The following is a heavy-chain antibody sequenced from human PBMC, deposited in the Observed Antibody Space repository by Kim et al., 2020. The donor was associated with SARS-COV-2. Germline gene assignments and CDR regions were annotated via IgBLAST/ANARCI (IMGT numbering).Heavy chain of an antibody. V-gene: IGHV3-15*01. Sequence: TDGGTKDYAEHVKGRLTNSRDDSKNTLYLQMNNLKTEDTGVYYCTTGHGGHWGQGTLVTVSS. CDR2: TDGGTK. J-gene: IGHJ4*02. CDR3: TTGHGGH. D-gene: IGHD3-10*01.